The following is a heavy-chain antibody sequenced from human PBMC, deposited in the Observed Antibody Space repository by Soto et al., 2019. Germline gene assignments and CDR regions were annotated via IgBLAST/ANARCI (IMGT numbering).Heavy chain of an antibody. D-gene: IGHD3-16*01. V-gene: IGHV3-7*04. CDR2: MNQDGSDK. J-gene: IGHJ5*02. Sequence: EVQLVESGGDLVQPGGSLRLSCAAPRFSFSTCWKSWVRQAPGKGLEWVAHMNQDGSDKYYVDSVKGRFTISRDNTKKSLFLQMNILRAEDTAVYYCLRDGGLTWGQGTLVTVSA. CDR3: LRDGGLT. CDR1: RFSFSTCW.